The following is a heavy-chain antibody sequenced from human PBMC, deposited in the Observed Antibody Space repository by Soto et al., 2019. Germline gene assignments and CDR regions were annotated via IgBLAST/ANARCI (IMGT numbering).Heavy chain of an antibody. D-gene: IGHD3-10*01. CDR1: GFTSDTYA. Sequence: QVQLAESGGGVVQPGKSLRLSCEASGFTSDTYAMHWVRQAPGKGLEWVALIWDDGSRKEYLESVRGRFTISRDNSKNTLYLQMNSLRAEDTALYYCVRDRDPMNREVIMTIGHLRLWGRGALVSVST. J-gene: IGHJ2*01. CDR2: IWDDGSRK. CDR3: VRDRDPMNREVIMTIGHLRL. V-gene: IGHV3-33*01.